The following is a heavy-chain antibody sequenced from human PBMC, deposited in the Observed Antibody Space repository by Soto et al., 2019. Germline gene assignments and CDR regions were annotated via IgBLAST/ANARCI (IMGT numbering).Heavy chain of an antibody. CDR1: GDSFTSSG. Sequence: ASVKVSCKACGDSFTSSGISWVRQAPGQGLEWLGWINPDNGNTNYSQNLQGRVSITTDTSASTAYMELSSLRSEDTAVYYCARVSGWYYFDYWGQGTQVTVSS. V-gene: IGHV1-18*01. CDR3: ARVSGWYYFDY. D-gene: IGHD6-19*01. CDR2: INPDNGNT. J-gene: IGHJ4*02.